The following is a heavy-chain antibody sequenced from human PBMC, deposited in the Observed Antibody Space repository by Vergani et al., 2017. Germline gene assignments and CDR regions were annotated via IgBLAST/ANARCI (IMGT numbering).Heavy chain of an antibody. D-gene: IGHD1-7*01. CDR3: ARDDPLELLVRRGFDP. Sequence: QVQLVQSGAEVQKPGASVKVSCKASGYTFTGYYMHWVRQAPGQGLEWMGWINPNSGGTNYAQKFQGRVTMTRDTSISTAYMELSRLRSDDTAVYYCARDDPLELLVRRGFDPWGQGTLVTVSS. CDR1: GYTFTGYY. V-gene: IGHV1-2*02. CDR2: INPNSGGT. J-gene: IGHJ5*02.